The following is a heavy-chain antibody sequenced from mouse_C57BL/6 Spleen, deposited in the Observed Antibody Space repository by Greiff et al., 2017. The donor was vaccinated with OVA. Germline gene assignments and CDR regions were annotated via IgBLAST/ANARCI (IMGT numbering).Heavy chain of an antibody. D-gene: IGHD3-2*01. Sequence: VQLQQPGAELVKPGASVKLSCKASGYTFTSYWMPWVKPRPGRGLEWVGRIDPHRGGTTYNEKFKSKATLTVDNPSSTAYIQLSSRTSEDSAVYYWARETAPCDYWGQGTTLTVSS. CDR2: IDPHRGGT. CDR1: GYTFTSYW. CDR3: ARETAPCDY. J-gene: IGHJ2*01. V-gene: IGHV1-72*01.